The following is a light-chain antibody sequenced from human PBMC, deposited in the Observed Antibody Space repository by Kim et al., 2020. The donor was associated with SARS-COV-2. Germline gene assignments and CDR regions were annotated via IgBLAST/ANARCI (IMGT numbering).Light chain of an antibody. CDR1: SGSVSTSLY. J-gene: IGLJ3*02. Sequence: QTVVTQEPSFSVSPGGTVTLTCGLKSGSVSTSLYPSWYQQTPGQAPRTLIYSTNTRSSGVPARFSGSIRGNKAALTITGAQADDEADYYCVLYMGSGIWVFGGGTKLTVL. V-gene: IGLV8-61*01. CDR3: VLYMGSGIWV. CDR2: STN.